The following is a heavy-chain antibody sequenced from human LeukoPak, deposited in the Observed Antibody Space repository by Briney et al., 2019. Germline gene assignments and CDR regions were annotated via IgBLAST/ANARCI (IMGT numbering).Heavy chain of an antibody. CDR1: GYSFTNYD. CDR2: ISTYNGKT. Sequence: GASVKVSCKASGYSFTNYDINWVRQAPEQGLEWMGGISTYNGKTNYAQKFQDRVTMTTDTSTRTAYMELRSLISDDTAVYYCARGGPQVAPFDYWGQGTLVTVSS. V-gene: IGHV1-18*01. CDR3: ARGGPQVAPFDY. J-gene: IGHJ4*02.